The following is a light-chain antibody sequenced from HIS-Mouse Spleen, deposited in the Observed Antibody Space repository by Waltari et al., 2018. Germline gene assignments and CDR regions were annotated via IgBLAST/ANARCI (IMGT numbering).Light chain of an antibody. J-gene: IGLJ3*02. CDR1: SSDVGSYNL. CDR2: EGS. V-gene: IGLV2-23*01. Sequence: QSALTQPASVSGSPGQSITLSCTGTSSDVGSYNLVSWYQQHPGKAPQLKIYEGSKRPSGVSNRFSGSTSGNTASLTISGLQAEDEADYYCCSYAGSSTWVFGGGTKLTVL. CDR3: CSYAGSSTWV.